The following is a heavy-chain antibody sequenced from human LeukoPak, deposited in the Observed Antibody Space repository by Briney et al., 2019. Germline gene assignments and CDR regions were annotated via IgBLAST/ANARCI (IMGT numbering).Heavy chain of an antibody. J-gene: IGHJ4*02. Sequence: KPSETLSLTCIVSGYSITSGYYWGWIRQPPGKGLELIGSIYHSGDTYYNPSLKSRVTISVDTSKNQFSLKLDSVTAADTAVYYCAKGTSSGWYYFDYWGQGTLVTVSS. CDR2: IYHSGDT. CDR3: AKGTSSGWYYFDY. CDR1: GYSITSGYY. D-gene: IGHD6-19*01. V-gene: IGHV4-38-2*02.